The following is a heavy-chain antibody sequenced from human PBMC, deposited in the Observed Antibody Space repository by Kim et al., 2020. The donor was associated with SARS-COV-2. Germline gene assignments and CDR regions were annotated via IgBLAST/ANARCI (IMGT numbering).Heavy chain of an antibody. Sequence: ASVKVSCKASGYTFTSYGISWVRQAPGQGLEWMGWISAYNGNTNYAQKLQGRVTMTTDTSTSTAYMELRSLRSDDTAVYYCARAYYGSGSYYPDYWGQGTLVTVSS. CDR3: ARAYYGSGSYYPDY. V-gene: IGHV1-18*01. J-gene: IGHJ4*02. CDR1: GYTFTSYG. CDR2: ISAYNGNT. D-gene: IGHD3-10*01.